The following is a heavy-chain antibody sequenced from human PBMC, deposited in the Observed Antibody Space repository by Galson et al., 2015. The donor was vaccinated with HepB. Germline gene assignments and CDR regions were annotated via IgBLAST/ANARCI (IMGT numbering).Heavy chain of an antibody. Sequence: PGLSCAASGFTFSNAWMSWVRQAPGKGLEWVGRIKSKTDGGTTDYAAPVKGRFTISRDDSKNTLYLQMNSLKTEDTAVYYCTTEKIENIVVVPAAMWAFDIWGQGTMVTVSS. CDR1: GFTFSNAW. D-gene: IGHD2-2*01. CDR2: IKSKTDGGTT. CDR3: TTEKIENIVVVPAAMWAFDI. V-gene: IGHV3-15*01. J-gene: IGHJ3*02.